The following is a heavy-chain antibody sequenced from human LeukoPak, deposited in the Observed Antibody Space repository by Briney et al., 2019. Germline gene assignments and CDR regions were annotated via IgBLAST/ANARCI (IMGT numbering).Heavy chain of an antibody. CDR3: ARVDYDGYNPYYFDY. Sequence: SETLSLTCTVSGGSISSYYWSWIRQPPGKGLEWIGYIYYSGSTNYNPSPKSRVTISVDTSKNQFSLKLSSVTAADTAVYYCARVDYDGYNPYYFDYWGQGTQVTVSS. J-gene: IGHJ4*02. CDR2: IYYSGST. CDR1: GGSISSYY. D-gene: IGHD5-24*01. V-gene: IGHV4-59*01.